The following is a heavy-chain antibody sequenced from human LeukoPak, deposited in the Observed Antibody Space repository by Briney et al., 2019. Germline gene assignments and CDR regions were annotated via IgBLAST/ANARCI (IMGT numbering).Heavy chain of an antibody. D-gene: IGHD3-10*01. CDR2: INPNSGGT. CDR3: AREPQYGSGSYYSFDY. J-gene: IGHJ4*02. Sequence: GASVKVSCKASGYTFTGYYMHWVRQAPGQGLEWMGWINPNSGGTNYAQKFQGWVTMTRDTSISTAYMELSRLRSDDTAVYYCAREPQYGSGSYYSFDYWGQGTLVTVSS. V-gene: IGHV1-2*04. CDR1: GYTFTGYY.